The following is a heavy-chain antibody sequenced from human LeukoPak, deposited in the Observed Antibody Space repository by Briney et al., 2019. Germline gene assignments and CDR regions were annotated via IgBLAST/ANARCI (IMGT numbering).Heavy chain of an antibody. CDR2: IVVGSGNT. CDR1: GFTFTSST. D-gene: IGHD3-10*01. Sequence: ASVKVSCKASGFTFTSSTIQWVRQARGQRLEWIGCIVVGSGNTNYAQKFQERVIITRDMSTTTVYMELSSLRSEDTAVYYCAGTPWFGELTLDYWGQGTLVTVSS. J-gene: IGHJ4*02. V-gene: IGHV1-58*02. CDR3: AGTPWFGELTLDY.